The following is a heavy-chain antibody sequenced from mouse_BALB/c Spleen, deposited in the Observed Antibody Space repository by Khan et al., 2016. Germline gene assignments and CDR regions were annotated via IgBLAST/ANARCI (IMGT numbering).Heavy chain of an antibody. D-gene: IGHD4-1*01. J-gene: IGHJ4*01. CDR3: ARWRGGTRAMDY. CDR2: INPSTGYT. V-gene: IGHV1-7*01. CDR1: GYTFTSYW. Sequence: QVQLQQSGAELAKPGASVKMSCKASGYTFTSYWMHWVKQRPGQGLEWIGYINPSTGYTEYNQKFKDKATLTADKSSSTAYMQLSSLTSEDSAVYYCARWRGGTRAMDYWGQGTSVTVSS.